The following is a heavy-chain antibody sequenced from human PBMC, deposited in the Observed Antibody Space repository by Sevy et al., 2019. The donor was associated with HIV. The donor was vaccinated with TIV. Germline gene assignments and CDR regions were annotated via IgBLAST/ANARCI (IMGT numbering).Heavy chain of an antibody. J-gene: IGHJ6*03. Sequence: SETLSLTCTVSGGSISSYYWSWIRQPPGKGLEWIGYIYYSGSTNYKPSLKSRVTISVDTSKNQFSLKLSSVTAADTAVYYCARVTGYSSSWDDYYYMDVWGKGTTVTVSS. CDR1: GGSISSYY. CDR2: IYYSGST. D-gene: IGHD6-13*01. V-gene: IGHV4-59*01. CDR3: ARVTGYSSSWDDYYYMDV.